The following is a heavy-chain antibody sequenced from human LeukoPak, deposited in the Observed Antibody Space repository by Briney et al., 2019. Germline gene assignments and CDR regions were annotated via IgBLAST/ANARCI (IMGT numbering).Heavy chain of an antibody. CDR2: INHSGST. Sequence: SETLSLTCAVYGGSFSGYYWSWIRQPPGKGLEWIGEINHSGSTNYNPSLKSRVTISVDTSKNQFSLKLSSETAADTAVYYCARGRPLYDFWSGYYTGEYFDYWGQGTLVTVSS. J-gene: IGHJ4*02. CDR1: GGSFSGYY. V-gene: IGHV4-34*01. D-gene: IGHD3-3*01. CDR3: ARGRPLYDFWSGYYTGEYFDY.